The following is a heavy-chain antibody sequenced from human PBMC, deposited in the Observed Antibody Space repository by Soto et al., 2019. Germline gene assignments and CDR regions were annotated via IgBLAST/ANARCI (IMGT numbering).Heavy chain of an antibody. D-gene: IGHD2-15*01. CDR2: VIPIFGTP. CDR3: ARSQGGSSSLDIYYYSYYGMDV. CDR1: GGTFSTYA. V-gene: IGHV1-69*01. Sequence: QVQLVQSGAEVKKPGSSVKVSCKAPGGTFSTYAISWVRQAPGQGLEWMGGVIPIFGTPKYAQKFQGRVTITADESTSTGYMELRSLRSEDTAVYYFARSQGGSSSLDIYYYSYYGMDVWGQGNTVTVSS. J-gene: IGHJ6*02.